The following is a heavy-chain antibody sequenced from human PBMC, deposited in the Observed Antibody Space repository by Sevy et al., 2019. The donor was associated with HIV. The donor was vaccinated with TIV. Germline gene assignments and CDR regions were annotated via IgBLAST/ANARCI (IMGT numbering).Heavy chain of an antibody. D-gene: IGHD6-19*01. V-gene: IGHV3-21*06. Sequence: GESLKISCAASGFSFSAYTMNWVRQAPGKGLEWVSSINSGRNYIYYADSMKGRFTISRDNDKNSLYLQMNSLRAEDTAVYYCARSSGWSQPTDYLGQGTLVTVSS. J-gene: IGHJ4*02. CDR2: INSGRNYI. CDR1: GFSFSAYT. CDR3: ARSSGWSQPTDY.